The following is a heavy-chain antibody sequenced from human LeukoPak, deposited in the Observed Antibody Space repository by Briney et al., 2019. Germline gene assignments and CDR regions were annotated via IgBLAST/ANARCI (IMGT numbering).Heavy chain of an antibody. V-gene: IGHV4-39*01. CDR2: IYYSGNM. CDR3: ARQGDYVNSLIDD. CDR1: GGSISSSSHY. D-gene: IGHD4-17*01. Sequence: SETLSLTCTVSGGSISSSSHYGGWIRQPPGKGLEWIGSIYYSGNMYYNPSLKSRVTISVDTSKNQFSLKLSSVTAADTAVYYCARQGDYVNSLIDDWGQGTLVTVSS. J-gene: IGHJ4*02.